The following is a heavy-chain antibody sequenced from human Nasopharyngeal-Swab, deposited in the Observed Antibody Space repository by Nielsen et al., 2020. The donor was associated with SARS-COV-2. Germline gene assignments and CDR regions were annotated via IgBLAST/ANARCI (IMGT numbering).Heavy chain of an antibody. CDR2: IKSNGGST. CDR3: ARDPGYSSGWYGGDAFDI. Sequence: GGSLRLSCAASGFTFSAYGMTWVRQAPGKGLEWVSNIKSNGGSTYYADSVKGRFTISRDNAKNSLYLQMNSLRAEDTAVYYCARDPGYSSGWYGGDAFDIWGQGTMVTVSS. D-gene: IGHD6-19*01. J-gene: IGHJ3*02. CDR1: GFTFSAYG. V-gene: IGHV3-21*01.